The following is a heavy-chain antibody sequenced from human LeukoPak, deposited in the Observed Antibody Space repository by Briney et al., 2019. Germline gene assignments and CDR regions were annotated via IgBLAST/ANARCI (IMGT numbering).Heavy chain of an antibody. J-gene: IGHJ4*02. CDR3: ARNTPALPFDY. V-gene: IGHV4-59*12. D-gene: IGHD2-15*01. CDR1: GGSISSYS. Sequence: SETLSLTCTVSGGSISSYSWSWIRQPPEKGLEYIGYIHYSGNTNYNPSLKSRVTISVDTSKNQFSLKLSSVTAADTAVYYCARNTPALPFDYWGQGTLVTVSS. CDR2: IHYSGNT.